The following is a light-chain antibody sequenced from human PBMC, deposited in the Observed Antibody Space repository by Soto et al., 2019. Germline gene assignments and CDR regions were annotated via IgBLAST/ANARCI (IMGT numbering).Light chain of an antibody. CDR2: DAS. CDR3: QQYNNWPRT. V-gene: IGKV3-15*01. Sequence: EIVMTQSRTTLPVSPGHRATLSFRASQSVSLNLAWYKQKPGQAPRILSYDASTRATGIPARCSGSGSGTDFTLTISSLKSEDFEIYSCQQYNNWPRTLGQGTRLEI. CDR1: QSVSLN. J-gene: IGKJ5*01.